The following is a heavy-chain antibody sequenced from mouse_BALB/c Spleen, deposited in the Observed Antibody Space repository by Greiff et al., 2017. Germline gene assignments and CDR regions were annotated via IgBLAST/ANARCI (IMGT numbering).Heavy chain of an antibody. CDR1: GYTFTSYW. D-gene: IGHD2-3*01. CDR2: IDPSDSYT. V-gene: IGHV1-69*02. Sequence: QVQLQQPGAELVKPGASVKLSCKASGYTFTSYWMHWVKQRPGQGLEWIGEIDPSDSYTNYNQKFKSKATLTVDTSSSTAYMQLSSLASEDSALYYCARSYDYWYFDVWGAGTTVTVSS. CDR3: ARSYDYWYFDV. J-gene: IGHJ1*01.